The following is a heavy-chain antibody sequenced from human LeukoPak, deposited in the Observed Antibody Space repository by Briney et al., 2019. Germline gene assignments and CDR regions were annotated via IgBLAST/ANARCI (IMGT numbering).Heavy chain of an antibody. J-gene: IGHJ4*02. Sequence: GGSLRRSCAASGFTCSSHEMNWVRQAPGKGREWLSNIFSSGRSIYYADSVKGRFTISRDNAENSLYLQMNSLRAEDTAVYYCARYGYGGGFDYWGQGTLVTVSS. D-gene: IGHD5-18*01. CDR3: ARYGYGGGFDY. CDR2: IFSSGRSI. CDR1: GFTCSSHE. V-gene: IGHV3-48*03.